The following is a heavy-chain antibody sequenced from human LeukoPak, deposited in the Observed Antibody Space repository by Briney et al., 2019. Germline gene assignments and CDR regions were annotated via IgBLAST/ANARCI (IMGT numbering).Heavy chain of an antibody. Sequence: GGSLRLSCSAAGLTLRNYWMHWVRQVPGKRMVWGSRISVDASVTNYADSVKGRFTISRDNAKNTLFLQINSLRAEDTAVYYCARYSSSSGGASYYLDYWGHGTLVTVSS. J-gene: IGHJ4*01. CDR3: ARYSSSSGGASYYLDY. D-gene: IGHD6-6*01. V-gene: IGHV3-74*01. CDR1: GLTLRNYW. CDR2: ISVDASVT.